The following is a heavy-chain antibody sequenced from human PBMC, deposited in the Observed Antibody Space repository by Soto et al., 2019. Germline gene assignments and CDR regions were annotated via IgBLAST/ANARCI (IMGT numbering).Heavy chain of an antibody. CDR3: ATDQSIRYDILTGYPKPYNWFDP. D-gene: IGHD3-9*01. J-gene: IGHJ5*02. CDR1: GYTLTELS. Sequence: ASVKVSCKVSGYTLTELSMHWVRQAPGKGLEWMGGFDPEDGETIYAQKFQGRVTMTEDTSTDTAYMELSSLRSEDTAVYYCATDQSIRYDILTGYPKPYNWFDPWGQGTLVTVSS. CDR2: FDPEDGET. V-gene: IGHV1-24*01.